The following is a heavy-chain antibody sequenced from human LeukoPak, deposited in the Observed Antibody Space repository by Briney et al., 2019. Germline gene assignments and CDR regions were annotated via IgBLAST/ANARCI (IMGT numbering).Heavy chain of an antibody. CDR2: MNPNSGDT. CDR1: RYTFTSYN. Sequence: AAVKVSCKASRYTFTSYNINWVRQATAQGLEWVGRMNPNSGDTDYAQTFQGRVTMTSNTSISTAYMELSRLRSEDTAVYYCARRFSGSGSPITYCRQGTLVTVSS. J-gene: IGHJ4*02. CDR3: ARRFSGSGSPITY. D-gene: IGHD3-10*01. V-gene: IGHV1-8*02.